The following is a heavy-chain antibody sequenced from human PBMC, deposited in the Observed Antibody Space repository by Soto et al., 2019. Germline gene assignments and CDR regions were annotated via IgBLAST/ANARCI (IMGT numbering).Heavy chain of an antibody. Sequence: PSETLSLTCTVSGDSISAYSWSWVRHPPGKGLEWIGNIHYNGNTKYNPSLKSRVTTSVDTSKNQFSLKLSSVTAADTAVYYCARHYAVVLYHFDYWGLGTLVTVSS. CDR2: IHYNGNT. V-gene: IGHV4-59*08. CDR3: ARHYAVVLYHFDY. D-gene: IGHD2-15*01. J-gene: IGHJ4*02. CDR1: GDSISAYS.